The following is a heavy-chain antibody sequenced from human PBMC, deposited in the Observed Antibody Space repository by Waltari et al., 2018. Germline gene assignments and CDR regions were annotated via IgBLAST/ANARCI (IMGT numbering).Heavy chain of an antibody. CDR2: INPNRGGT. V-gene: IGHV1-2*06. CDR1: GYTFTGYY. D-gene: IGHD1-26*01. CDR3: ARGQWELLGMAFHFDY. J-gene: IGHJ4*02. Sequence: QVQLVQSGAEVKKPGASVKVSCKASGYTFTGYYMHWVRQAPGQGLEWMGRINPNRGGTNYAQKFQGRVTMTRDTSISTAYMELSRLRSDDTAVYYCARGQWELLGMAFHFDYWGQGTLVTVSS.